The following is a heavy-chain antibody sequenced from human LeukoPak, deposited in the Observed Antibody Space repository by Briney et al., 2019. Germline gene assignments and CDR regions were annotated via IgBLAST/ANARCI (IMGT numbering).Heavy chain of an antibody. CDR2: ISYDGNNK. J-gene: IGHJ4*02. Sequence: GGSLRLSCAASGFTFSSYAMHWVRQAPGKGLEWVAVISYDGNNKYYADSVKGRFTISRDNSKNTLYLQMNSLRAEDTAVYYCARGSRSRFDYWGQGTLVTVSS. V-gene: IGHV3-30*04. D-gene: IGHD6-13*01. CDR3: ARGSRSRFDY. CDR1: GFTFSSYA.